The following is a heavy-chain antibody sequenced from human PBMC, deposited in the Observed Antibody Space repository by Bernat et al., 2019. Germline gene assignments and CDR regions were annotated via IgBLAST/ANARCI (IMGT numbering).Heavy chain of an antibody. CDR3: TRDVRGSGNYGWFDH. D-gene: IGHD3-10*01. Sequence: EVQLVESGGGLVQPGGSLKLSCAASGFTFSGSAMHWVRQASGKGLEWVGRIRSKANSYATAYAASVKGRFTISRDDSKNTAYLQMNSLKTEDTAVYYCTRDVRGSGNYGWFDHWGQGTLVTVST. J-gene: IGHJ5*02. CDR2: IRSKANSYAT. V-gene: IGHV3-73*02. CDR1: GFTFSGSA.